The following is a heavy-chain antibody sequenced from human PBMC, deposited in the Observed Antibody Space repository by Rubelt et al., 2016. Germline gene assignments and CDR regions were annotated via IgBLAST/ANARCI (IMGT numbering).Heavy chain of an antibody. J-gene: IGHJ4*02. Sequence: QVQLVQSGAEVKKPGASVKVSCKASGYTFTSYGISWVRQAPGQGLEWMGWISAYNGNTNYAQRLQGRVTLTTDASTSTADMELTSLTSDDTAVYYCARDHSGSYSFDFWGQGTLVTVSS. CDR2: ISAYNGNT. CDR3: ARDHSGSYSFDF. D-gene: IGHD1-26*01. CDR1: GYTFTSYG. V-gene: IGHV1-18*01.